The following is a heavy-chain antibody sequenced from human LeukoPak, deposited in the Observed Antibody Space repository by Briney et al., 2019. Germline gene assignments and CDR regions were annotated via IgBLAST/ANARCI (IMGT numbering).Heavy chain of an antibody. Sequence: PGRSLRLSCAASGFNISSYATFSSYAMHWVRQAPGKGLEWVAVISYDGSQQYYTGSVRGRFTISRDNSKDTVFLQMNSLRGDGTAVYYCPRDGCSGSRCDDRWLVPILSYFFYFWGQGALVTVSS. CDR1: GFNISSYATFSSYA. J-gene: IGHJ4*02. CDR3: PRDGCSGSRCDDRWLVPILSYFFYF. D-gene: IGHD1-26*01. CDR2: ISYDGSQQ. V-gene: IGHV3-30*04.